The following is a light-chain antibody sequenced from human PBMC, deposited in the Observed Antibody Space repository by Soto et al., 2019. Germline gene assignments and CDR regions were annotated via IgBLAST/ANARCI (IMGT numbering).Light chain of an antibody. CDR3: QKYSKWPIN. CDR2: GIS. Sequence: EMVMTPSPAILSVSPGESATLSCRASQSVNSNYLAWYQQHPGQPPRLLIYGISTRATGIPARFSGSGSGTEFSLTISSLQSEDFAVYYCQKYSKWPINFGQGKRRAIK. CDR1: QSVNSN. J-gene: IGKJ5*01. V-gene: IGKV3-15*01.